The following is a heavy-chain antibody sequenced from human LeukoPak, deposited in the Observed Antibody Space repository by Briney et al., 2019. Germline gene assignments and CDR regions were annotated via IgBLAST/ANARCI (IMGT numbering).Heavy chain of an antibody. CDR1: GFTFSSYG. J-gene: IGHJ4*02. V-gene: IGHV3-33*01. CDR3: ARAAYDNSGYLTL. Sequence: PGGSLRLSCVASGFTFSSYGMHWVRQAPGKGLEWVAVIWYDGTNKYYADSVKGRFTISRDSPKNTLYLQVNSLRAEDTAVYYCARAAYDNSGYLTLWGQGTLVTVSS. CDR2: IWYDGTNK. D-gene: IGHD3-22*01.